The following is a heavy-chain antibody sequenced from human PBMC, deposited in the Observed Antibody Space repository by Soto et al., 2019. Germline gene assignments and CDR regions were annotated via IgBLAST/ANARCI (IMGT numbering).Heavy chain of an antibody. CDR1: GFTCSSYS. J-gene: IGHJ5*02. D-gene: IGHD4-17*01. CDR3: ARGPGTVTVNWFDP. Sequence: EVQLVESGGGLVKPGGSLRLSCAASGFTCSSYSMNWVRQAPGKGLEWVSSISSSSSYIYYADSVKGRFTISRDNAKNSLYLQMNSLRAEDTAVYYGARGPGTVTVNWFDPWGQGTLVTVSS. CDR2: ISSSSSYI. V-gene: IGHV3-21*01.